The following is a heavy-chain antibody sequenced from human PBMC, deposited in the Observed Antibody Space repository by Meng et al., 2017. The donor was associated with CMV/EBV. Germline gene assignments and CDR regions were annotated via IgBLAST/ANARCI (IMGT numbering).Heavy chain of an antibody. D-gene: IGHD6-6*01. CDR1: GGSISSSSYY. J-gene: IGHJ6*02. CDR2: IYYSGST. CDR3: ARDGSSSVYYYYGMDV. Sequence: ESLKISCTVPGGSISSSSYYWGWIRQPPGKGLEWIGSIYYSGSTYYNPSLKSRVTISVDTSKNQFSLKLSSVTAADTAVYYCARDGSSSVYYYYGMDVWGQGTTVTVSS. V-gene: IGHV4-39*07.